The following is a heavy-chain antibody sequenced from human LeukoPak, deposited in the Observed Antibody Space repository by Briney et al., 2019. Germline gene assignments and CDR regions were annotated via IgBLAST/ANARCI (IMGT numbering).Heavy chain of an antibody. Sequence: PGGSLGLSCAASGFTFSSYWMSWVRQAPGKGLEWVANIKQDGSEKYYVDSVKGRFTISRDNAKNSLYLQMNSLRAEDTAVYYCARGPYYYDSSGYYYGYFQHWGQGTLVTVSS. J-gene: IGHJ1*01. D-gene: IGHD3-22*01. CDR2: IKQDGSEK. V-gene: IGHV3-7*04. CDR3: ARGPYYYDSSGYYYGYFQH. CDR1: GFTFSSYW.